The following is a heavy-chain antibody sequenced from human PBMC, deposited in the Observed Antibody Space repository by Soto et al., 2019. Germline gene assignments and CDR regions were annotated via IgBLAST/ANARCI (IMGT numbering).Heavy chain of an antibody. D-gene: IGHD2-2*01. CDR3: ARHVPAAGYYYGMDV. J-gene: IGHJ6*02. CDR1: GGTFSSYA. CDR2: IIPIFGTA. V-gene: IGHV1-69*12. Sequence: QVQLVQSGAEVKKPGSSVKVSCKASGGTFSSYAISWVRQAPGQGLEWMGGIIPIFGTANYAQKFQGRVTITANESTSTAYMELRRLRSEDTAVYYCARHVPAAGYYYGMDVWGQGTTVTVSS.